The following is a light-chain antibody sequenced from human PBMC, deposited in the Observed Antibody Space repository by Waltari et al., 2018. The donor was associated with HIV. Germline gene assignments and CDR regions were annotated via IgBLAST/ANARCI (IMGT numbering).Light chain of an antibody. CDR1: QDIGGS. Sequence: QMDQSPPSLAASGSDTVIITCRASQDIGGSINWYHHKPGRAPKLLISPASYRQPGVPSRFDAEGFGSVFTLTIRRPQPEDFVTYYCQQSYSVPHSFDQGTRL. J-gene: IGKJ2*03. CDR2: PAS. CDR3: QQSYSVPHS. V-gene: IGKV1-39*01.